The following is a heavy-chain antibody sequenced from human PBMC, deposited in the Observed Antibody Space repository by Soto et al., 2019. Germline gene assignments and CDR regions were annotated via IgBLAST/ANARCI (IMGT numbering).Heavy chain of an antibody. D-gene: IGHD1-26*01. Sequence: GGSLRLSCAASGFTFSSYAMSWVRQAPGKGLEWVSAISGSGGSTYYADSVKGRFTISRDNSKNTLYLQMNSLRAEDTAVYYCAKDAVGAPYYYYYGMDVWGQGTTVTVSS. J-gene: IGHJ6*02. CDR3: AKDAVGAPYYYYYGMDV. CDR2: ISGSGGST. CDR1: GFTFSSYA. V-gene: IGHV3-23*01.